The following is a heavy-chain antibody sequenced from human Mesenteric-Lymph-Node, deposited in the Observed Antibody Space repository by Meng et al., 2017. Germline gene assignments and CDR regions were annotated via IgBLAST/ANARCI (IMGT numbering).Heavy chain of an antibody. CDR1: GYTFTSYG. J-gene: IGHJ6*02. D-gene: IGHD3-22*01. CDR2: IIAYNGNT. CDR3: ARRWLSGYDYYYTMDV. Sequence: ASVKVSCKASGYTFTSYGISWVRQAPGKGLEWMGRIIAYNGNTNYAQKLQGRVTITTDESTTTAYMELSSLRSEDTAVYYCARRWLSGYDYYYTMDVWGQGTTVTVSS. V-gene: IGHV1-18*01.